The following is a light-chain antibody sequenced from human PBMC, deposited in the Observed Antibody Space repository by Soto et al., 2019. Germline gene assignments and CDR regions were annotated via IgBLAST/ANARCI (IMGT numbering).Light chain of an antibody. CDR1: QDINNY. Sequence: DIQMTQSPSSLSASVGDRVTITCRASQDINNYLAWYQQKPGKVPKLLISAASTLQSGVPSRFSGSGSGTDFTLTISSLQPEDVAGYYCQKYDRVPGTFGQGTKVEIK. CDR3: QKYDRVPGT. J-gene: IGKJ1*01. V-gene: IGKV1-27*01. CDR2: AAS.